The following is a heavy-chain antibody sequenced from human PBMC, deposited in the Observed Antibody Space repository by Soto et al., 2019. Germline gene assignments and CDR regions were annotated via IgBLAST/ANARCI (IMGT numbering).Heavy chain of an antibody. D-gene: IGHD1-1*01. V-gene: IGHV3-74*01. CDR2: INDYGTTI. CDR3: ARGGLEHFDY. CDR1: GFNLGSYW. J-gene: IGHJ4*02. Sequence: EVQLVESGGGLVQPGGSLRLSCAASGFNLGSYWMHWVRQAPGKGLVWVSRINDYGTTINYAESVEGRFTISRDAAKSEVYFQMNNLGAEDTAVYYCARGGLEHFDYWGQGALVTVSS.